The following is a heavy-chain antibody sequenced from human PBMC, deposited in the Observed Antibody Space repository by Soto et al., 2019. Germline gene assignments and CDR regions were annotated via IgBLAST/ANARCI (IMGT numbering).Heavy chain of an antibody. J-gene: IGHJ4*02. CDR1: GFTFGDFA. Sequence: GGSLRLSCTASGFTFGDFAISWFRQPPGKGLEWVGLIRNKVRSGTTEYAASVRGRFIISREDSDSIAYLQMKRLKIEETGLYYCIRGGRHRDFGISSYWGQGTPVTVSS. CDR2: IRNKVRSGTT. CDR3: IRGGRHRDFGISSY. V-gene: IGHV3-49*03. D-gene: IGHD4-17*01.